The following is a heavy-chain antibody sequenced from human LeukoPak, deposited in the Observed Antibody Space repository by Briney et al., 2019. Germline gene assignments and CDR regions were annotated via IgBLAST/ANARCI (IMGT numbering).Heavy chain of an antibody. J-gene: IGHJ5*02. CDR1: GFPFSHFY. D-gene: IGHD2-2*01. V-gene: IGHV3-11*01. CDR2: VSGRGSNI. Sequence: GGSLRLPRAASGFPFSHFYMRWVRQAPGKGPEGVSLVSGRGSNIKYADSVKGRFTISRDNAKNSLYLQMTSLRVEDTAVYYCVRDSAHTVVVPAVIAPGADKWFDPGGQGTLVTVS. CDR3: VRDSAHTVVVPAVIAPGADKWFDP.